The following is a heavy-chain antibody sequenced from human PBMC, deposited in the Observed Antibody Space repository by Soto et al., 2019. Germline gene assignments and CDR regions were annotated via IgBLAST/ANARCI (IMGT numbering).Heavy chain of an antibody. Sequence: PGGSLRLSCAASGFTFSSYSMNWVRQAPGKGLEWVSFISGSSTYISYADSVKGRFTISRDNAKNSLYLQMNSLRADDTAVYYCARDGGSSGFDFDYWGQGTLVTVSS. CDR1: GFTFSSYS. J-gene: IGHJ4*02. CDR3: ARDGGSSGFDFDY. D-gene: IGHD5-12*01. CDR2: ISGSSTYI. V-gene: IGHV3-21*01.